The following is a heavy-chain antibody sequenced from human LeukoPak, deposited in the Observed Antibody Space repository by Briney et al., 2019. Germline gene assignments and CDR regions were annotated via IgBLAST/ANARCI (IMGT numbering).Heavy chain of an antibody. Sequence: PGGSLRLSCAAAGFTFSSYEMNWVRQAPGKGLEWVSYISSGGSNIYYADSVKGRFTISRDNAKNSLYLQMNSLRAEDTAVYYCASFRYYDNVWGSYRYMDNYWGQGTLVTVSS. V-gene: IGHV3-48*03. CDR3: ASFRYYDNVWGSYRYMDNY. D-gene: IGHD3-16*02. J-gene: IGHJ4*02. CDR1: GFTFSSYE. CDR2: ISSGGSNI.